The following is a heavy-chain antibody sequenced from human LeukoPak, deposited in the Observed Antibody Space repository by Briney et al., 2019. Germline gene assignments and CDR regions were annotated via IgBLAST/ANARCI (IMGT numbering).Heavy chain of an antibody. CDR1: DYTFSSYD. CDR2: ITPYNGNT. CDR3: ARLNSAANFLDY. D-gene: IGHD2-15*01. V-gene: IGHV1-18*01. J-gene: IGHJ4*02. Sequence: ASVKVSCKASDYTFSSYDITWVRQAPGQGLEWMGWITPYNGNTDYAQKVQGRVTMTADTSTSTAYMELRSLISDDTAVYYCARLNSAANFLDYWGQGTLVTVSS.